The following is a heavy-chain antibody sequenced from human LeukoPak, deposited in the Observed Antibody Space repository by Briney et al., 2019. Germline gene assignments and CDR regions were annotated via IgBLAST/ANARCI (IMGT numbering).Heavy chain of an antibody. J-gene: IGHJ4*02. V-gene: IGHV1-18*01. CDR2: ITTYNGNT. D-gene: IGHD6-19*01. CDR1: GYTFTSYG. CDR3: ARVQSSGWSYTYYFDY. Sequence: ASVKVSCKASGYTFTSYGISWVRQAPGQGLEWMGWITTYNGNTNYAQKLQGRVTMTTDTSTSTAYMELRSLKSDDTAVFYCARVQSSGWSYTYYFDYWGQGTLVTVSS.